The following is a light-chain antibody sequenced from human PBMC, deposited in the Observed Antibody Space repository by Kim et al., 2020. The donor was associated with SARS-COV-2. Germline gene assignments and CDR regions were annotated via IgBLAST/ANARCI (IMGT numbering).Light chain of an antibody. V-gene: IGKV1-8*01. CDR1: QGIISY. CDR3: QQYYSYPFT. CDR2: STS. Sequence: ASIGDRVTITCRARQGIISYLAWYQQKPGKAPNVLIYSTSTLQTGVPSRFSGSGSGTDFTLTISRLQSEDVATYYCQQYYSYPFTFGPGTKVDIK. J-gene: IGKJ3*01.